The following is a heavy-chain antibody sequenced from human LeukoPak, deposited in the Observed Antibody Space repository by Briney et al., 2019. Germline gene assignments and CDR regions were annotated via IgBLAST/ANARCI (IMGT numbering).Heavy chain of an antibody. Sequence: GATVKISCKASGYTFTHYYVHWVQQAPGKGLEWMGRVDPEDGETVYTERLQGRVTITADTSRDTAHMELTGLTSEDTAVYYCANSGYCGSTTCYTLDHWGQGTLVTVSS. D-gene: IGHD2-2*02. CDR2: VDPEDGET. J-gene: IGHJ5*02. CDR3: ANSGYCGSTTCYTLDH. CDR1: GYTFTHYY. V-gene: IGHV1-69-2*01.